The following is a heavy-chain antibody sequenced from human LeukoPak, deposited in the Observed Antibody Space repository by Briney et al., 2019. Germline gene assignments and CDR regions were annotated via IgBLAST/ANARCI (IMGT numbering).Heavy chain of an antibody. CDR2: IKSKSDGCTI. CDR3: TTRRQDGW. J-gene: IGHJ4*02. V-gene: IGHV3-15*01. CDR1: GVTLSNYG. Sequence: GGSLRLSCAVSGVTLSNYGMSWVRQAPGKGLEWVGRIKSKSDGCTIDYAAPVKGRFTISIDDSRNTLYLQMNSLKTEDTAVYYCTTRRQDGWWGQGTLVTVS. D-gene: IGHD2-15*01.